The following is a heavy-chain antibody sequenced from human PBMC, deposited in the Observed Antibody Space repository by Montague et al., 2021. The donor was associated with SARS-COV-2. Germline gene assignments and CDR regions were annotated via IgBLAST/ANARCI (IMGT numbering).Heavy chain of an antibody. J-gene: IGHJ6*03. Sequence: SETLSLTCTVYGGSVSSSPYYWGCIRQPPGRGLEWVGSIYYSGRTXLTXXXKXRLTISVDSSENQFSLRLSSVTAADTAVYYCASSYYYGSGTYVYNYYIDVWGKGTTVTVSS. D-gene: IGHD3-10*01. CDR1: GGSVSSSPYY. CDR3: ASSYYYGSGTYVYNYYIDV. CDR2: IYYSGRT. V-gene: IGHV4-39*01.